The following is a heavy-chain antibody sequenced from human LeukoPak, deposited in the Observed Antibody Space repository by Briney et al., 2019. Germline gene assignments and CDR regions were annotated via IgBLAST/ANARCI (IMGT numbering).Heavy chain of an antibody. CDR2: IRYSGTT. CDR3: ARRLHYFDY. CDR1: GGSISSTYDH. J-gene: IGHJ4*02. D-gene: IGHD2-21*02. V-gene: IGHV4-39*01. Sequence: SQTLSLTCTVSGGSISSTYDHWDWIRQPPGKGLELMGSIRYSGTTYYNPSLKGRVTIFVDTSNNQFSLRLSSVTAADTAVYYCARRLHYFDYWGQGSLVTVSS.